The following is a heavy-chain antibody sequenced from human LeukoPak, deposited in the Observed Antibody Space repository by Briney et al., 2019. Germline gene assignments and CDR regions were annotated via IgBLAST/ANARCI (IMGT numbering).Heavy chain of an antibody. CDR3: ARVDYDSSGYFLPAQQ. V-gene: IGHV1-2*02. J-gene: IGHJ1*01. CDR1: GYTFTGYY. CDR2: INPNSGGT. D-gene: IGHD3-22*01. Sequence: GAPVKVSCKASGYTFTGYYMHWVRQAPGQGLEWMGWINPNSGGTNYAQKFQGRVTMTRDTSISTAYMELSRLRSDDTAVYYCARVDYDSSGYFLPAQQWGQGTLVTVSS.